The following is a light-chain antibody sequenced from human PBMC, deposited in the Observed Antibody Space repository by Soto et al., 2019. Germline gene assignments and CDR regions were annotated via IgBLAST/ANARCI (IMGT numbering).Light chain of an antibody. CDR1: QSVSSN. V-gene: IGKV3-15*01. J-gene: IGKJ1*01. Sequence: EIAMTQSPATLSVSPGERATLSCRASQSVSSNLAWYQQKPGQAPRLLIYGASTRATGVPARFSGSGSGTEFTLTISSLQTEDFAVYYCHQYNTWPPWTFGQGPKVDIK. CDR3: HQYNTWPPWT. CDR2: GAS.